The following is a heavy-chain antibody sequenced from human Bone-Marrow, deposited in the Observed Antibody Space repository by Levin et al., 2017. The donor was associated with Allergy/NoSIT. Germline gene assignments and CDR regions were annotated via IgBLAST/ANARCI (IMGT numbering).Heavy chain of an antibody. J-gene: IGHJ4*02. D-gene: IGHD5/OR15-5a*01. CDR1: GITFSTYA. CDR3: VGHSTHFDSSGYVYDDY. Sequence: HGESLKISCEVSGITFSTYAMTWVRQAPGKGLEWVSTISSDGGTAYYADSVKGRFTISRDNSKNTLYVQLNSLGADDTAVYYCVGHSTHFDSSGYVYDDYWGQGTLVTVSS. V-gene: IGHV3-23*01. CDR2: ISSDGGTA.